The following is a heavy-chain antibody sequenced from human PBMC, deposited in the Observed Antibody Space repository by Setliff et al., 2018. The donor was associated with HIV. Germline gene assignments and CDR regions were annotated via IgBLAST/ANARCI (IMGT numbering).Heavy chain of an antibody. V-gene: IGHV4-34*01. J-gene: IGHJ4*02. Sequence: SETLSLTCAVYGGSFSGYYWNWIRQPPGKGLEWIGEINHSGSTNYNPSLKSRVTISVDTSKNQFSLNLSSVTAADTAVYYCARDPWVRGVIMAPDYWGQGTLVTVSS. D-gene: IGHD3-10*01. CDR1: GGSFSGYY. CDR3: ARDPWVRGVIMAPDY. CDR2: INHSGST.